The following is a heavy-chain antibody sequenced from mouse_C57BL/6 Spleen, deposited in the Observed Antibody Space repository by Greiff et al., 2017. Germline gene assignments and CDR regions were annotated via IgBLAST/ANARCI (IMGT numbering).Heavy chain of an antibody. CDR2: INPSNGGT. V-gene: IGHV1-53*01. D-gene: IGHD2-3*01. J-gene: IGHJ4*01. CDR3: ARWGIYDGYYDYAMDY. Sequence: QVQLKQPGTELVKPGASVKLSCKASGYTFTSYWMHWVKQRPEQGLEWIGNINPSNGGTNYNEKFKSKATLTVDKSSSTAYMQLSSLTSEDSAVYYCARWGIYDGYYDYAMDYWGQGTSVTVSS. CDR1: GYTFTSYW.